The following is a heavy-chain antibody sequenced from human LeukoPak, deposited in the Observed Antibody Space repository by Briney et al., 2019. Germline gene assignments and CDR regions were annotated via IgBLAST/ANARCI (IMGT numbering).Heavy chain of an antibody. D-gene: IGHD6-13*01. CDR2: MNPNSGNT. CDR3: ARAASWSPIGDSYYYMDV. CDR1: GYTFTSYD. Sequence: ASVKVSCKASGYTFTSYDINWVRQAPGQGLEWMGWMNPNSGNTGYAQKFQGRVTMTRDTSISTVYMELSGLRSEDTAVYYCARAASWSPIGDSYYYMDVWGKGTTVTISS. J-gene: IGHJ6*03. V-gene: IGHV1-8*01.